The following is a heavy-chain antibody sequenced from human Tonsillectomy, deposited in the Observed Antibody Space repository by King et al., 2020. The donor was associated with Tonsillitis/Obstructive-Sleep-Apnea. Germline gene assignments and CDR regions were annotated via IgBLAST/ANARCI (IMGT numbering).Heavy chain of an antibody. CDR3: TRGYRFLEWLSEYYFDY. D-gene: IGHD3-3*01. J-gene: IGHJ4*02. Sequence: VQLVESGGGLVKPGGSLRLSCAASGFAFSDYYMSWIRQAPGKGLEWVSYISSSGTTIYCADSVKGRFTISRDNAKNSLYLQMSSLRAEDTAVYYCTRGYRFLEWLSEYYFDYWGQGTLVTVSS. CDR1: GFAFSDYY. CDR2: ISSSGTTI. V-gene: IGHV3-11*01.